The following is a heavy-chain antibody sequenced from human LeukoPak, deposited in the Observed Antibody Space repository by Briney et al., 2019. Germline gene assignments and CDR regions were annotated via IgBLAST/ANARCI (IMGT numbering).Heavy chain of an antibody. J-gene: IGHJ4*02. CDR1: GFTFSSYA. Sequence: GGSLRLSCAASGFTFSSYAMHWVRQAPGKGLEWVAVISYDGSNKYYADSVKGRFTISRDNSKNTLYLQMNSLRAEDTAVYYCAREDETEYSSSWYDYWGQGTLVTVSS. V-gene: IGHV3-30-3*01. D-gene: IGHD6-13*01. CDR3: AREDETEYSSSWYDY. CDR2: ISYDGSNK.